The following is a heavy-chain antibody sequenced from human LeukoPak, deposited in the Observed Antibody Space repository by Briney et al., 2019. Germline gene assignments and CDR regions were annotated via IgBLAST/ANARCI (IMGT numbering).Heavy chain of an antibody. CDR3: TRDRATRWDYFDY. CDR1: GGSFSGYY. D-gene: IGHD1-26*01. Sequence: LSLTCAVYGGSFSGYYWSWIRQPPGKGLEWVGFIRSKAYGGTTEYAASVKGRFTISRDDSKSIAYLQMNSLKTEDTAVYYCTRDRATRWDYFDYWGQGTLVTVSS. CDR2: IRSKAYGGTT. V-gene: IGHV3-49*03. J-gene: IGHJ4*02.